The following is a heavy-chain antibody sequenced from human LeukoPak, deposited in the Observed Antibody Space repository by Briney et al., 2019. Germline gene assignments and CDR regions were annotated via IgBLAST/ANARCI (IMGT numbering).Heavy chain of an antibody. D-gene: IGHD2-15*01. Sequence: GESLKISCEGSGHTFTSQWIGWVRQMPGKGLEWMGIIYPGDSDTRYSPSFQGQVTISADKSISPAYLQWSSLKASRPEMSSCEILGLSGRSGGSTLDYWGQGTLVTVSS. CDR3: EILGLSGRSGGSTLDY. CDR1: GHTFTSQW. CDR2: IYPGDSDT. V-gene: IGHV5-51*01. J-gene: IGHJ4*02.